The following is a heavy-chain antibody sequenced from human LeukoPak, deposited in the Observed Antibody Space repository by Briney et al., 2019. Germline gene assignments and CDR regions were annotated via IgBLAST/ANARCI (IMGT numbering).Heavy chain of an antibody. J-gene: IGHJ4*02. V-gene: IGHV3-48*03. CDR2: ISSSGSTI. D-gene: IGHD3-22*01. Sequence: GGSLRLSXAASGFTFSSYEMNWVRQAPGKGLEWVSYISSSGSTIYYADSVKGRFTISRDNDKNSLYLKMNSLRAEDTAVYYCAKDPPYDRGYWGQGTLVTVSS. CDR1: GFTFSSYE. CDR3: AKDPPYDRGY.